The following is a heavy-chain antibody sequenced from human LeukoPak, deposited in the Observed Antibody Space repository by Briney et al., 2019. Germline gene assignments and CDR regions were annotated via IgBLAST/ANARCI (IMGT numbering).Heavy chain of an antibody. CDR1: GYTFTSYG. V-gene: IGHV1-18*01. CDR3: ARVYSYYGSGTDDAFDI. J-gene: IGHJ3*02. CDR2: ISAYNGNT. Sequence: ASVKVSCKASGYTFTSYGISWVRQAPGQGLEWMGWISAYNGNTNYAQKLQGRVTMTTDTSTSTAYMELRSLRSDDTAVYYCARVYSYYGSGTDDAFDIWGQGTMVTVSS. D-gene: IGHD3-10*01.